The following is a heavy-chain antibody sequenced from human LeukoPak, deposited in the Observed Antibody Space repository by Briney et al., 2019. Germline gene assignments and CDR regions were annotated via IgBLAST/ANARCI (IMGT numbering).Heavy chain of an antibody. CDR2: ISYNGST. CDR1: RGSISSYY. V-gene: IGHV4-59*08. D-gene: IGHD1-26*01. CDR3: ARVAVGVTKSFDY. J-gene: IGHJ4*02. Sequence: SETLSLTCTVSRGSISSYYWSWIRQPPGEGLEWIGYISYNGSTNYNPSLKSRLTISVDTSKNQFSLKLRSVTAADTAVYYCARVAVGVTKSFDYWGQGTLVTVSS.